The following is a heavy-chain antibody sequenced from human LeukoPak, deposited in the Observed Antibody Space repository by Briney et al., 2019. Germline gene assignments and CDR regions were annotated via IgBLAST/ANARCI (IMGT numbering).Heavy chain of an antibody. CDR2: IYYSGSA. D-gene: IGHD3-10*01. CDR1: GGSINSSSYY. Sequence: KASETLSLACTVSGGSINSSSYYWGGIRQPPGKGLEWIGTIYYSGSAYYNPSLKSRVTISVGTSKNQSSLKLSSVTASDTAVYYCARRFAPSRNDAFDIWGQGTMVTVSS. V-gene: IGHV4-39*01. J-gene: IGHJ3*02. CDR3: ARRFAPSRNDAFDI.